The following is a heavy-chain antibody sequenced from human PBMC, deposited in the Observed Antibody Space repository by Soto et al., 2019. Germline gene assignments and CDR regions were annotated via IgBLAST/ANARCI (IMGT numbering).Heavy chain of an antibody. CDR1: GFTFSSYS. Sequence: EVQLVESGGGLVKPGGSLRLSCAASGFTFSSYSMNWVRQAPGKGLEWVSSISSSSSYIYYADSVKGRFTISRDNAKNSLYLQMNSLRAEDTAVYYCARAERGILLWSPGGGMDVWGQGTTVTVSS. V-gene: IGHV3-21*01. J-gene: IGHJ6*02. CDR2: ISSSSSYI. CDR3: ARAERGILLWSPGGGMDV. D-gene: IGHD3-10*01.